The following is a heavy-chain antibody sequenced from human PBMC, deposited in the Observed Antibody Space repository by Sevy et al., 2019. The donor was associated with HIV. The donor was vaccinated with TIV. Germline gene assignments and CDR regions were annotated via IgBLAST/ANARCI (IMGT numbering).Heavy chain of an antibody. Sequence: SETLSLTCTVSGGSISSSSYYWGWIRQPPGKGLEWIGSIYYSGSTYYNPSLKCRVTISVDTSKNQFSLKLSSVTAADTAVYYRAQQGVTATIGYWGQGTLVTASS. CDR2: IYYSGST. V-gene: IGHV4-39*01. D-gene: IGHD2-15*01. CDR3: AQQGVTATIGY. J-gene: IGHJ4*02. CDR1: GGSISSSSYY.